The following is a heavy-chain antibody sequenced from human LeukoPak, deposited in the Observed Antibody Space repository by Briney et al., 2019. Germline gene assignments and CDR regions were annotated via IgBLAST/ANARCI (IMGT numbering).Heavy chain of an antibody. V-gene: IGHV4-38-2*02. CDR1: NYSLSNSLY. J-gene: IGHJ6*03. CDR3: ARGTYGYYMDV. CDR2: IYRSGST. Sequence: SEPLSLTCSGSNYSLSNSLYWGWLRQPPGKGLEWIGSIYRSGSTFYNPSLKSRVTISLDTSKNPFSLKLSSVTAADTAVYFCARGTYGYYMDVWGKGTTVTVSS. D-gene: IGHD4-17*01.